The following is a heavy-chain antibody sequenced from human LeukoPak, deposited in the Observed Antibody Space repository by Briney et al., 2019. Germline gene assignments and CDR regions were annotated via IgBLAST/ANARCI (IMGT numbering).Heavy chain of an antibody. J-gene: IGHJ3*02. CDR2: INPSGGST. CDR3: ARGNTVNAFDI. Sequence: ASVKVSCKASGYTFTSYYMYWVRQAPGQVLVWMGIINPSGGSTSYAQKFQGRVTMTRDTSTSTVYMELSSLRSEDTAVYYCARGNTVNAFDIWGQGTMVTVSS. D-gene: IGHD4-17*01. V-gene: IGHV1-46*01. CDR1: GYTFTSYY.